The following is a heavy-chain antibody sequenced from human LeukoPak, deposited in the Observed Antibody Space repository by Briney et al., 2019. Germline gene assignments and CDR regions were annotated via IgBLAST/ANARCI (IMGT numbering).Heavy chain of an antibody. CDR2: MNPNSGNT. D-gene: IGHD6-19*01. V-gene: IGHV1-8*01. Sequence: ASVKVSCKASGYTFTSYDINWVRQATGQGLEWMGWMNPNSGNTGYAQKFQGRVTMTRNTSISTAYMELSSLRSEDTAVYYCARGGIAVAGTGDWFDPWGQGTLVTVSS. CDR3: ARGGIAVAGTGDWFDP. J-gene: IGHJ5*02. CDR1: GYTFTSYD.